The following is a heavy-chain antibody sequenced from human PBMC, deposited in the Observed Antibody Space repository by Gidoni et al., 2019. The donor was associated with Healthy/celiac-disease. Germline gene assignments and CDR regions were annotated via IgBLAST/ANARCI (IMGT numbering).Heavy chain of an antibody. J-gene: IGHJ4*02. CDR2: ISGSGGST. V-gene: IGHV3-23*01. Sequence: EVQLLESGGGLVQPGGSLRLSCAASGFTFSSYAMSWVRQAPGKGREWGSAISGSGGSTYYADSVKGRFTISRDNSKNTLYLQMNSLRAEDTAVYYCAKEEGIQLWNGYFDYWGQGTLVTVSS. CDR1: GFTFSSYA. CDR3: AKEEGIQLWNGYFDY. D-gene: IGHD5-18*01.